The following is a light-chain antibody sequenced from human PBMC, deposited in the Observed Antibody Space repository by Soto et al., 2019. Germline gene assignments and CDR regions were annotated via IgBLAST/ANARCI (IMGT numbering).Light chain of an antibody. Sequence: EIVLTQSPATLSLSPGERATLSCRASQSVSSYLAWYQQKPGQAPRLLIYDASNRATGIPARFSGSGSGTDFTLTISSLEPEDFAVYYCQQRSTSTTFGQGTKVDIK. V-gene: IGKV3-11*01. J-gene: IGKJ1*01. CDR3: QQRSTSTT. CDR1: QSVSSY. CDR2: DAS.